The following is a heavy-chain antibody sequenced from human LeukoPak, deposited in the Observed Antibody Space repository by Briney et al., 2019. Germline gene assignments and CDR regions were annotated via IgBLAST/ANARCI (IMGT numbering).Heavy chain of an antibody. CDR2: IYYSGST. J-gene: IGHJ5*02. CDR3: ASARSTRDWFDP. Sequence: SETLSLTCTVSGGSISSYYWSWIRQPPGKGLEWIGYIYYSGSTNYNPSLKSRVTISVDTSKNQFSLKLSSVTAADTAVYYCASARSTRDWFDPWGQGTLVTVCS. CDR1: GGSISSYY. V-gene: IGHV4-59*08. D-gene: IGHD2-2*01.